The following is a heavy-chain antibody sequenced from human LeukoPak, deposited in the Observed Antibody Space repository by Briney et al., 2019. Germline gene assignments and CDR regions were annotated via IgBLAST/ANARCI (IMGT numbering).Heavy chain of an antibody. Sequence: SETLSLTCTVSGGSISSSSYYWGWIRQPPGKGLEWIGSIYYSGSTYYNPALKSRVTISVDTSKNQFSLKLSSVTAADTAVYYCARHVGGIAARPGWFDPWGQGTLVTVSS. J-gene: IGHJ5*02. CDR3: ARHVGGIAARPGWFDP. CDR1: GGSISSSSYY. D-gene: IGHD6-6*01. V-gene: IGHV4-39*01. CDR2: IYYSGST.